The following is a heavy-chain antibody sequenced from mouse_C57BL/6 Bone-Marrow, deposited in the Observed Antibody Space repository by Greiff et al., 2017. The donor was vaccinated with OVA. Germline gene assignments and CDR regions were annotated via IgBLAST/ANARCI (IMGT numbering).Heavy chain of an antibody. CDR1: GYAFSSYW. Sequence: VKLMESGAELVKPGASVKISCKASGYAFSSYWMNWVKQRPGKGLEWIGQIYPGDGDTNYNGKFKGKATLTADKSSSTAYMQLSSRTSEDSAVYFCANERGFAYWGQGTLVTVSA. V-gene: IGHV1-80*01. CDR3: ANERGFAY. J-gene: IGHJ3*01. CDR2: IYPGDGDT.